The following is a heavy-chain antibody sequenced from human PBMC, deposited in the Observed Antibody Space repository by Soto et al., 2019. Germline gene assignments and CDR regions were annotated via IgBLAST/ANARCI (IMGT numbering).Heavy chain of an antibody. V-gene: IGHV4-31*03. D-gene: IGHD4-17*01. J-gene: IGHJ4*02. CDR3: ARDRNYGDSLDY. Sequence: TSETLSPTCTFSGCSISSGGCYWGWIRQQPGKGLEWIGYIYYSGSTYYNPSLKSRVTISVDTSKNQFSLKLSSVTAADTAVYYCARDRNYGDSLDYWGQGTLVTVSS. CDR1: GCSISSGGCY. CDR2: IYYSGST.